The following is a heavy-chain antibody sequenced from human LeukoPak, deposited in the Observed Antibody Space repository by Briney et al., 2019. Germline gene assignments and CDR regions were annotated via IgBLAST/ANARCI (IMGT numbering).Heavy chain of an antibody. CDR2: ISGGSDII. J-gene: IGHJ4*02. Sequence: GGSLRLSCAASGFSFSRHAMNWVRQAPGKGLEWISHISGGSDIIECADSVRGRFTISRDNGRGSLYLQMNSLRVEDTAVYYCARYGSGRNYIDPFDFWGQGTLVAVSS. D-gene: IGHD3-10*01. V-gene: IGHV3-48*01. CDR1: GFSFSRHA. CDR3: ARYGSGRNYIDPFDF.